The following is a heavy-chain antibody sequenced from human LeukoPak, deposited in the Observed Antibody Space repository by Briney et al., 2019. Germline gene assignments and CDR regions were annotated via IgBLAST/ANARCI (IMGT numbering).Heavy chain of an antibody. V-gene: IGHV4-30-4*01. J-gene: IGHJ4*02. CDR1: GGSISSGDYY. CDR2: INHSGST. Sequence: SETLSLTCTVSGGSISSGDYYWSWLRQPPGKGLEWIGEINHSGSTNYNPSLKSRVTISVDTSKNQFSLKLSSVTAADTAVYYCARGGSAATKFWSHHQPAVPHFDYWGQGTLVTVSS. D-gene: IGHD2-15*01. CDR3: ARGGSAATKFWSHHQPAVPHFDY.